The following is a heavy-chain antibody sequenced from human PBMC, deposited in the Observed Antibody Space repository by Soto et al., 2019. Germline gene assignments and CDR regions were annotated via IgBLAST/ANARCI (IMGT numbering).Heavy chain of an antibody. CDR3: ARGLVVPAGIRYYYYGMDV. Sequence: GASVKVSCKAPADTFTSYYIHWVRQAPGHGLEWMGIINPNGGSTRFAQTFQGRITMTTDTSTSTVYMELRSLRSEDTAVYYCARGLVVPAGIRYYYYGMDVWGQGTTVTVSS. CDR2: INPNGGST. V-gene: IGHV1-46*01. D-gene: IGHD2-2*01. J-gene: IGHJ6*02. CDR1: ADTFTSYY.